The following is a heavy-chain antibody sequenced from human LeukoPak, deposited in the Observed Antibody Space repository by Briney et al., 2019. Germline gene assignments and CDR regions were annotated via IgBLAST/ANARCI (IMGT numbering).Heavy chain of an antibody. V-gene: IGHV3-30-3*02. J-gene: IGHJ4*02. Sequence: GGSLRLSCAASGFTFSSYAMHWVRQAPGKGLEWVVVISYDGSNKYYADSVKGRFTISRDNSKNTLYLQMNSLRAEDTAVYYCAKDLEPAGLWFGELLSLFDYWGQGTLVTVSS. D-gene: IGHD3-10*01. CDR3: AKDLEPAGLWFGELLSLFDY. CDR1: GFTFSSYA. CDR2: ISYDGSNK.